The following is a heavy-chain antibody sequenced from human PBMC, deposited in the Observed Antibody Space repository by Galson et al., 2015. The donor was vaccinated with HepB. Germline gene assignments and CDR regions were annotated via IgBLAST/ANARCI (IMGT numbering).Heavy chain of an antibody. CDR1: GFTFSSHG. CDR2: ISFDGRVT. CDR3: AREYSFGHWFFDL. Sequence: SLRLSCAASGFTFSSHGIHWVRQAPGKGLEWVPVISFDGRVTFYADSVKGRFTMSRDHSKNTLYLQMNSLRAEDTAVYYCAREYSFGHWFFDLWGRGTLVTVSS. J-gene: IGHJ2*01. D-gene: IGHD5-18*01. V-gene: IGHV3-30*03.